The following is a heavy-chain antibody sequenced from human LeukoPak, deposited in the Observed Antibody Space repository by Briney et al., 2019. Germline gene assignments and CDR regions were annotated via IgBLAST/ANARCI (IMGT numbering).Heavy chain of an antibody. V-gene: IGHV1-2*02. D-gene: IGHD6-25*01. J-gene: IGHJ6*03. CDR2: INPNSGGT. Sequence: GGSLQISCKGSGYTFTGYYMHGVLQAPGQGLEGMGWINPNSGGTNYAQKFQGRVTMTRDTSISTAYMELSRLRSDDTAVYYCARAYSSAGYYYYMDVWGKGTTVTVSS. CDR1: GYTFTGYY. CDR3: ARAYSSAGYYYYMDV.